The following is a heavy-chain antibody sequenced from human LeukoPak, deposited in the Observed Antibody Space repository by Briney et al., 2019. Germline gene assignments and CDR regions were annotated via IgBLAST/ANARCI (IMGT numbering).Heavy chain of an antibody. V-gene: IGHV3-21*01. D-gene: IGHD3-16*02. CDR3: ARDLMGYNYYYMDV. CDR2: ISSSTSYI. Sequence: GGSLRLSCAGSGFTFSSYNMNWVRQAPGKGLEWVSSISSSTSYIYYADSVKGRFTISRDNARNSLFLQMNSLRAEDTAVYYCARDLMGYNYYYMDVWGKGTTVTVSS. J-gene: IGHJ6*03. CDR1: GFTFSSYN.